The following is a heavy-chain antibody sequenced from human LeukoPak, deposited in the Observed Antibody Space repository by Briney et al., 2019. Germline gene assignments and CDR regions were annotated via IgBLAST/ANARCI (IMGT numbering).Heavy chain of an antibody. CDR2: TSSSDAGT. CDR1: GFTFSSYA. J-gene: IGHJ4*02. CDR3: ARAPVTSCRGAFCYPFDI. V-gene: IGHV3-23*01. D-gene: IGHD2-15*01. Sequence: GGSLRLPCAASGFTFSSYAMSWVRQAPGKGLEWVSATSSSDAGTYHAESVRGRFTISRDNSKNTLYLQMNSLRADDAAVYYCARAPVTSCRGAFCYPFDIWGQGTLVTVSS.